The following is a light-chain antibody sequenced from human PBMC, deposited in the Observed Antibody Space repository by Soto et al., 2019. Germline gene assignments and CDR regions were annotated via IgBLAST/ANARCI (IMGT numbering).Light chain of an antibody. CDR3: QQGHSLFT. CDR1: QSISSW. Sequence: DIQMTQSPSTLSASVGDRVTITFRASQSISSWLAWYQQKPGKAPKLLIYDASSLESGVPSRFSGSGSGTDFTLSISSLQPEDVATYFCQQGHSLFTFGPGTKVDIK. J-gene: IGKJ3*01. CDR2: DAS. V-gene: IGKV1-5*01.